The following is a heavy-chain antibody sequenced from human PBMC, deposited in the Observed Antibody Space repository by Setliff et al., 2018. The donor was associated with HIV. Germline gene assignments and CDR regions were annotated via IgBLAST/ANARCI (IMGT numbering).Heavy chain of an antibody. Sequence: SETLSLTCTVSGDSITSGGFYCNWFRQHPGKGLEWIGWIYYSGRTKYNPSLESRVTISVDTSKNQFSLKLSSVTAADTAVYYCARGRYCSSTSCLYYYYMDVWGKGTTVTVSS. V-gene: IGHV4-31*03. J-gene: IGHJ6*03. CDR3: ARGRYCSSTSCLYYYYMDV. D-gene: IGHD2-2*01. CDR1: GDSITSGGFY. CDR2: IYYSGRT.